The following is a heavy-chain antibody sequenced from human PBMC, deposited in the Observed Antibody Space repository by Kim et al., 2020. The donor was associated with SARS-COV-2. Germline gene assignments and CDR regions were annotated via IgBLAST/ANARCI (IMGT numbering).Heavy chain of an antibody. CDR1: GFTFSNAW. J-gene: IGHJ6*02. D-gene: IGHD1-26*01. Sequence: GGSLRLSCAASGFTFSNAWMSWVRQAPGKGLEWVGRIKSKTDGGTTDYAAPVKGRFTISRDDSKNTLYLQMNSLKTEDTAVYYCTPLGGIVGATDYYYGMDVWGQGTTVTVSS. CDR3: TPLGGIVGATDYYYGMDV. CDR2: IKSKTDGGTT. V-gene: IGHV3-15*01.